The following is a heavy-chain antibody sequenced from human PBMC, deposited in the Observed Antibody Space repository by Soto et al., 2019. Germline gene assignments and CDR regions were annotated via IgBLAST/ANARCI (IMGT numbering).Heavy chain of an antibody. D-gene: IGHD3-3*01. V-gene: IGHV4-59*08. CDR1: GGSISSYY. J-gene: IGHJ5*02. Sequence: QVQLQESGPGLVKPSETLSLTCTVSGGSISSYYWSWIRQPPGKGLEWIGYIYYSGSTNYNPSLKSQVTISVDTSKNQFSLKLSSVTAADTAVYYCARLESEGWFDPWGQGTLVTVSS. CDR2: IYYSGST. CDR3: ARLESEGWFDP.